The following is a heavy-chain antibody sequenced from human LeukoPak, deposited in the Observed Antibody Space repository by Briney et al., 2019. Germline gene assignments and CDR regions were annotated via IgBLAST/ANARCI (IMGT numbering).Heavy chain of an antibody. J-gene: IGHJ4*02. CDR1: GGSVNSGSYY. D-gene: IGHD3-10*01. CDR2: IYYSGST. V-gene: IGHV4-61*01. Sequence: PSETLSLTCTVSGGSVNSGSYYWSWIRQPPGKGLEWIGYIYYSGSTNYNPSLKSRVTISVDTSKNQFSLKLSSVTAADTAVYYCARMYYYGSGSYYTLIDYWGQGTLVTVSS. CDR3: ARMYYYGSGSYYTLIDY.